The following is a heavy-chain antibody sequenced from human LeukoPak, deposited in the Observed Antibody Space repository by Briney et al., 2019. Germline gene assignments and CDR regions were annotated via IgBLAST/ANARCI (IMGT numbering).Heavy chain of an antibody. CDR1: GYSFTSYW. V-gene: IGHV5-51*01. Sequence: GESLKVSCKGSGYSFTSYWIGWVRQMPGKGLEWLGIIYPTDSETRYSPSFPGQVSISADKSITTAYLQWSSLKASDTAMYYCARYSGRRLPFDYWGQGTLVTVSS. J-gene: IGHJ4*02. CDR3: ARYSGRRLPFDY. CDR2: IYPTDSET. D-gene: IGHD1-26*01.